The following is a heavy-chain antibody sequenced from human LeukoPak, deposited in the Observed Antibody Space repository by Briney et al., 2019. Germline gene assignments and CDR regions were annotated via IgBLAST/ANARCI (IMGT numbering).Heavy chain of an antibody. Sequence: ASVKVSCKASGYTFTSYYMHWVRQAPGQGLEWMGIINPSGGSTSYAQKFQGRVTMTRDMSTSTVYMELSSLRSEDTAVYYCARSLPFDILTGYYLRGYYFDYWGQGTLVTVSS. CDR1: GYTFTSYY. J-gene: IGHJ4*02. D-gene: IGHD3-9*01. V-gene: IGHV1-46*01. CDR3: ARSLPFDILTGYYLRGYYFDY. CDR2: INPSGGST.